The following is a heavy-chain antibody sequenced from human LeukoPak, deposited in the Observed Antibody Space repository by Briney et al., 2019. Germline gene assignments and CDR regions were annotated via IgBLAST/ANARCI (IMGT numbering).Heavy chain of an antibody. J-gene: IGHJ4*02. D-gene: IGHD4-23*01. CDR1: GLTFSSYA. V-gene: IGHV3-23*01. Sequence: PGGSLRLSCAASGLTFSSYAMSWVRQAPGKGLEWVSAISGSGGSTYYADSVKGRFTISRDNSKNTLYLQMNSLRAEDTAVYYCAKDLGPRGRTVVTEDYWGQGTLVTVSS. CDR3: AKDLGPRGRTVVTEDY. CDR2: ISGSGGST.